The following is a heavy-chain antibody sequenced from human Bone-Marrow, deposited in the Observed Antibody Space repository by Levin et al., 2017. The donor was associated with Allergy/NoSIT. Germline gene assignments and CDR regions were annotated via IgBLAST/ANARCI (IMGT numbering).Heavy chain of an antibody. CDR2: ISYSGNT. CDR1: GASFSRHY. D-gene: IGHD1-26*01. Sequence: SETLSLTCTVSGASFSRHYWSWIRQPAGKGLQWIGYISYSGNTDYNPSLKRRVTIAVDTSKNQVSLNLRSVTAADTAVYYCASSTGSYYGGADYFDFWGQGILVTVSS. V-gene: IGHV4-59*11. J-gene: IGHJ4*02. CDR3: ASSTGSYYGGADYFDF.